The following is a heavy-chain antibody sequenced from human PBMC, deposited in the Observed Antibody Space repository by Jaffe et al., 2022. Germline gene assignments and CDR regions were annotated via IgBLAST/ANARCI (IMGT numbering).Heavy chain of an antibody. D-gene: IGHD3-16*02. J-gene: IGHJ4*02. CDR2: ISSSGSTI. V-gene: IGHV3-48*03. CDR1: GFTFSSYE. Sequence: EVQLVESGGGLVQPGGSLRLSCAASGFTFSSYEMNWVRQAPGKGLEWVSYISSSGSTIYYADSVKGRFTISRDNAKNSLYLQMNSLRAEDTAVYYCARPFTLRLGELSSALGGYWGQGTLVTVSS. CDR3: ARPFTLRLGELSSALGGY.